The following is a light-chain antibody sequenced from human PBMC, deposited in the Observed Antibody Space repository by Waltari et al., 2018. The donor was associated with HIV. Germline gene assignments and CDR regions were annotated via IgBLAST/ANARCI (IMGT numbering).Light chain of an antibody. J-gene: IGLJ2*01. V-gene: IGLV2-14*03. CDR1: HSDLQLYDS. Sequence: QSALPQPASISGSPGQSVTISCTGLHSDLQLYDSVSWYQQLPAKAPQLIIFELSVRPSGISHRFSGSKSGNTASLTISGLQAEDEADYYCSSYTVRNTLIFGGGTKLTVL. CDR3: SSYTVRNTLI. CDR2: ELS.